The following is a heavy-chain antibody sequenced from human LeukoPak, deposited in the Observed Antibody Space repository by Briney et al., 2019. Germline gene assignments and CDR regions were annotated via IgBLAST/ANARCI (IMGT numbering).Heavy chain of an antibody. CDR1: GGSISSYY. CDR3: ARDRAGYSSSSTLDY. V-gene: IGHV4-59*12. J-gene: IGHJ4*02. CDR2: IYYSGST. Sequence: SETLSLTCTVSGGSISSYYWSWIRQPPGKGLEWIGYIYYSGSTSYNPSLKSRVTISVDTSKNQFSLKLSSVTAADTAVYYCARDRAGYSSSSTLDYWGQGTLVTVSS. D-gene: IGHD6-6*01.